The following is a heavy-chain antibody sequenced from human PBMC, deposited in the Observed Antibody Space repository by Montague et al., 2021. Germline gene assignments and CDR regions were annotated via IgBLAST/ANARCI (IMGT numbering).Heavy chain of an antibody. J-gene: IGHJ5*02. CDR3: AKQDYFVSGTSYKGFDP. CDR1: SGSIFHAH. CDR2: MFYGGVT. V-gene: IGHV4-59*04. D-gene: IGHD3-10*01. Sequence: SETLSLTCTVSSGSIFHAHWSWVRQPPGKGLEWLGSMFYGGVTGNNPSLKSRVTMSIDTSTNQFSLKLSFVTAADTAVYYCAKQDYFVSGTSYKGFDPWGQGILVTVSS.